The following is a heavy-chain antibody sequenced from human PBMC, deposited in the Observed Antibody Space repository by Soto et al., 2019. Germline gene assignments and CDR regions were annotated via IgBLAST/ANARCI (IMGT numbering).Heavy chain of an antibody. CDR3: VRSGDNYNLLDY. V-gene: IGHV3-11*06. Sequence: GGSLRLSCAASGFTFSDHYMSWIRQAPGKGLEWIGYSSNSGSFTRYADSVKGRFSISRDNAKNSLFLQINSLRGDDTAIYYCVRSGDNYNLLDYWGQGTPVTVSS. J-gene: IGHJ4*02. CDR1: GFTFSDHY. D-gene: IGHD1-1*01. CDR2: SSNSGSFT.